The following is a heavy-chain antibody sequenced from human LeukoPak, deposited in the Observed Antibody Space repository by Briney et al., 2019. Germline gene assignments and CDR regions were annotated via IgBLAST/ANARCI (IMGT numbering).Heavy chain of an antibody. CDR1: GFTFSSYE. V-gene: IGHV3-48*03. CDR2: ISSSGSTI. J-gene: IGHJ6*03. CDR3: ARVLRYCSGGNCYSGGLGYMDV. D-gene: IGHD2-15*01. Sequence: GGSLRLSCAASGFTFSSYEMNWVRQAPGKGLEWVSYISSSGSTIYYADSVKGRFTISRDNAKNSLYLLMNSLRAEDTAVYYCARVLRYCSGGNCYSGGLGYMDVWGKGTTVTISS.